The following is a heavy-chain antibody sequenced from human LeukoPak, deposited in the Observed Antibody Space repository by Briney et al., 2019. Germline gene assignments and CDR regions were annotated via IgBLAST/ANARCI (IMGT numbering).Heavy chain of an antibody. V-gene: IGHV1-8*01. CDR2: ITPNSGRT. J-gene: IGHJ4*02. CDR1: GYTFTSSD. D-gene: IGHD6-13*01. Sequence: ASVKVSCKASGYTFTSSDLNWVRQAAGQGLEWMGWITPNSGRTGYAQKFQGRVTMTAKTSISTAYMELSSLTFDDTAVYYCARGRAGLAAAGTYDYWGQGTLITVSS. CDR3: ARGRAGLAAAGTYDY.